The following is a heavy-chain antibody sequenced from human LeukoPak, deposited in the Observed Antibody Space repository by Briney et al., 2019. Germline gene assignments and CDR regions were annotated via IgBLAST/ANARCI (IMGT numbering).Heavy chain of an antibody. D-gene: IGHD2-2*01. CDR3: AECSSTGYANAFDI. CDR1: GFTLSSSA. Sequence: PGGSLRLSCAAPGFTLSSSALTWVRQAPGKGLEWVSASSGSGSDTEYADSVKGRFTISRDNSKNTLYLQMSSLRVEDTAVYYCAECSSTGYANAFDIWGQGTMVTVSS. CDR2: SSGSGSDT. V-gene: IGHV3-23*01. J-gene: IGHJ3*02.